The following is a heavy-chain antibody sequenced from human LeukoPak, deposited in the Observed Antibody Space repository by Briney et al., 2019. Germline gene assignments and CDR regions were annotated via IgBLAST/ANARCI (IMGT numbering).Heavy chain of an antibody. V-gene: IGHV4-59*01. CDR3: ARDRDGFNGGAFDI. J-gene: IGHJ3*02. CDR2: IYHSGST. Sequence: KTSETLSLTCTVSGGSISSYYWSWIRQPPGRGPEWIGYIYHSGSTNYNPSLKSRVTISVDTSKKQYSLKLNSVTAADTAVYYCARDRDGFNGGAFDIWGQGTVVTVSS. D-gene: IGHD5-24*01. CDR1: GGSISSYY.